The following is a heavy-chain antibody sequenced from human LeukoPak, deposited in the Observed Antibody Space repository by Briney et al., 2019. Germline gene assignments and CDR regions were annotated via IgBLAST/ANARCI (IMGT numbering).Heavy chain of an antibody. Sequence: PSETLSLTCSVSGGSNSAYYWSWIRQPPGKGLEWIGSIYYSGSTYSNPSLKSRVTISVDTSKSQFSLKLSSVTAAGTAVYYCARDGYTYGSFDYWGQGTLVTVSS. D-gene: IGHD5-18*01. CDR3: ARDGYTYGSFDY. CDR1: GGSNSAYY. V-gene: IGHV4-59*05. J-gene: IGHJ4*02. CDR2: IYYSGST.